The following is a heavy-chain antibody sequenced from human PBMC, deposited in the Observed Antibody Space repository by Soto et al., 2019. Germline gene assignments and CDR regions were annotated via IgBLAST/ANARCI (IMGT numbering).Heavy chain of an antibody. Sequence: GGSLRLSRAASGFTFSSYSMNWVRQAPGKGLEWVSYISNSCSTIYYADSAKGRFTISRANSKNTLYLHMNSLRVEETAVYYYVKKGAPFRYPQYCAQVTLVTVSS. D-gene: IGHD1-1*01. CDR1: GFTFSSYS. V-gene: IGHV3-48*04. CDR2: ISNSCSTI. CDR3: VKKGAPFRYPQY. J-gene: IGHJ4*01.